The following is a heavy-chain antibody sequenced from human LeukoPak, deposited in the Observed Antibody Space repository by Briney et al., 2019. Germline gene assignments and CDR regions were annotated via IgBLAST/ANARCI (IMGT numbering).Heavy chain of an antibody. CDR3: ARASYSSGWSDY. J-gene: IGHJ4*02. CDR2: IYYSGNT. D-gene: IGHD6-19*01. CDR1: GGSISSSSYY. V-gene: IGHV4-39*07. Sequence: SETLSLTCTVSGGSISSSSYYWGWIRQPPGKGLEWIGSIYYSGNTYYNPSLKSRVTISVDTSKNQFSLKLSTVTAADTAVYYCARASYSSGWSDYWGQGTLVTVSS.